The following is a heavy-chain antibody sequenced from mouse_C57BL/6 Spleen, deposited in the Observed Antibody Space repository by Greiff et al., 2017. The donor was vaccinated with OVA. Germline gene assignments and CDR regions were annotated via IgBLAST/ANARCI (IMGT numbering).Heavy chain of an antibody. J-gene: IGHJ4*01. Sequence: QVQLQQPGAELVKPGASVKLSCKASGYTFTSYWMHWVKQRPGQGLEWIGMIHPNSGSTNYNEKFKSKATLTVDKSSSTAYMQLSSLTSEDSAVYYCARGTYYSNYGDYYAMDYWGQGTSVTVSS. CDR1: GYTFTSYW. CDR3: ARGTYYSNYGDYYAMDY. D-gene: IGHD2-5*01. CDR2: IHPNSGST. V-gene: IGHV1-64*01.